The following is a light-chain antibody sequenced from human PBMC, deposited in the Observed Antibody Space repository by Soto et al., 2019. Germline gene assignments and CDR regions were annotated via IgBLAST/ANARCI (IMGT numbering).Light chain of an antibody. V-gene: IGLV3-9*01. Sequence: SYELTQPLSVSVALGQTARITCGGNNIGSKNVHWYQQKPGQAPVLVIYRDSNRPSGIPERFSGSNSGNTATLTISRAQAGDEADYYSQVWDSSTVVFGGGTQLTVL. CDR2: RDS. J-gene: IGLJ2*01. CDR3: QVWDSSTVV. CDR1: NIGSKN.